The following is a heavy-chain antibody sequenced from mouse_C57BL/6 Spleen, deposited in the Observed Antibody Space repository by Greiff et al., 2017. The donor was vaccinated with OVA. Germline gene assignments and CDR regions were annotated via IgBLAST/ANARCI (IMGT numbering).Heavy chain of an antibody. CDR3: ANAYYSNPYWYFDV. Sequence: QVQLQQSGAELVKPGASVKISCKASGYAFSSYWMNWVKQRPGKGLEWIGQIYPGDGDTNYNGKFKGKATLTADKSSSTAYMQLSSLTSEDSAVYFCANAYYSNPYWYFDVWGTGTTVTVSS. CDR2: IYPGDGDT. V-gene: IGHV1-80*01. CDR1: GYAFSSYW. J-gene: IGHJ1*03. D-gene: IGHD2-5*01.